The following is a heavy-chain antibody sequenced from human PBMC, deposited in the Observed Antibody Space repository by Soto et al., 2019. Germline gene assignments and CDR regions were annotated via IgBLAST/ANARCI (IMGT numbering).Heavy chain of an antibody. J-gene: IGHJ6*02. Sequence: QVQLQESGPGLVKPSGTLSLTCAVSGGSISSSNWWSWVRQSPGKGLEWIGEIYHSGSTNYNPSLKSRGTLSVDKSKNQFCLKLSSVTAADTAVYYCARGSGRQVYNYYGMDVWGQGTTVTVAS. CDR3: ARGSGRQVYNYYGMDV. V-gene: IGHV4-4*02. D-gene: IGHD3-10*01. CDR1: GGSISSSNW. CDR2: IYHSGST.